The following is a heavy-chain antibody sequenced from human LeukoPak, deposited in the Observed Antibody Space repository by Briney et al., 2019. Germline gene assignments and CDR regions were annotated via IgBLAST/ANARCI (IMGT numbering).Heavy chain of an antibody. V-gene: IGHV1-18*01. CDR3: ARDSITMVRGVIIKTPQGDY. D-gene: IGHD3-10*01. CDR2: SSAYNGNT. Sequence: ASVKVSCKASGYTFTSYGISWVRQAPGQGLEWMGWSSAYNGNTNYAQKLQGRVTMTTDTSTSTAYMELRSLRSDDTAVYYCARDSITMVRGVIIKTPQGDYWGQGTLVTVSS. J-gene: IGHJ4*02. CDR1: GYTFTSYG.